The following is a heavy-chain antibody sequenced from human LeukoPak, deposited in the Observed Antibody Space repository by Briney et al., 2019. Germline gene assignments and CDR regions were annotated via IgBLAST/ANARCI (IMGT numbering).Heavy chain of an antibody. CDR2: LYSGGST. J-gene: IGHJ4*02. D-gene: IGHD2-8*02. CDR3: GLGYCTGATCHPYS. Sequence: PGGSLRLSCAASGFTVSSSFMSWVRQAPGRGLEWVSVLYSGGSTYSPDSVKGRFTISRDNSKNTLYLQMNSLRAEDTAVYYCGLGYCTGATCHPYSWGQGTLVTVSS. CDR1: GFTVSSSF. V-gene: IGHV3-53*05.